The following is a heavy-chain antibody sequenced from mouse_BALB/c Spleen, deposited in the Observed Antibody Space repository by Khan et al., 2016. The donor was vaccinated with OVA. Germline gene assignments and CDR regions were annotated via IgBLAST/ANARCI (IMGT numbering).Heavy chain of an antibody. J-gene: IGHJ3*01. Sequence: EVQLQESGPSLVKPSQTLSLTCSVTGDSITSGYWSWIRKFPGNKLEYMGYMIYTGYTDYNPSLKSRIAITRHTSKNQYYLLLNSGTAEDTATYYCARSTYRYAFAYWGQGTLVTVSA. D-gene: IGHD2-14*01. CDR2: MIYTGYT. CDR1: GDSITSGY. V-gene: IGHV3-8*02. CDR3: ARSTYRYAFAY.